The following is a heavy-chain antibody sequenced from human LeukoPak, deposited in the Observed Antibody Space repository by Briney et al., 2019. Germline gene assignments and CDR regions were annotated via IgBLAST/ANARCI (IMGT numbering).Heavy chain of an antibody. CDR2: MNPNSGNT. CDR1: GYTFTSYD. J-gene: IGHJ6*03. CDR3: ARGVAAREPDYYYYYMDV. D-gene: IGHD6-6*01. V-gene: IGHV1-8*03. Sequence: GASVNVSCKASGYTFTSYDINWVRQATGQGLEWMGWMNPNSGNTGYAQKFQGRVTITRNTSISTAYMELSSLRSEDTAVYYCARGVAAREPDYYYYYMDVWGKGTTVTVSS.